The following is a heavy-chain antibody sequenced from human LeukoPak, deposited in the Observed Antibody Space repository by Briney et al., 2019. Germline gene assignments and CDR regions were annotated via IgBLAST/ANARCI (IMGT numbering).Heavy chain of an antibody. J-gene: IGHJ4*02. D-gene: IGHD6-13*01. CDR3: ARGGGRYSSSWYEDFDY. CDR1: GYTFTSYY. Sequence: ASVNVSCKASGYTFTSYYMHWVRQAPGQGLEWMGIINPSGGSTSYAQKFQSRVTMTRDMSTSTVYMELSRLRSEDTAVYYCARGGGRYSSSWYEDFDYWGQGTLVTVSS. V-gene: IGHV1-46*01. CDR2: INPSGGST.